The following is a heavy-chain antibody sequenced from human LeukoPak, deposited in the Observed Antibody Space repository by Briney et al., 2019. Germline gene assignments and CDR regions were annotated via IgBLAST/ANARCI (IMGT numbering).Heavy chain of an antibody. Sequence: PSETLSLTCTVSGGSISSYYWSWIRQPPGKGLEWIGYIYYSGSTNYNPSLKSRVTISVDTSKNQFSLRLSSVTAADTAVYYCARDPNFAYWGQGTLVTVSS. CDR1: GGSISSYY. J-gene: IGHJ4*02. V-gene: IGHV4-59*01. CDR3: ARDPNFAY. CDR2: IYYSGST.